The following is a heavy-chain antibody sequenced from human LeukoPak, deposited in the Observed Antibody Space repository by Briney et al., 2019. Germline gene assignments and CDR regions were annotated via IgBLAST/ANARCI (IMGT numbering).Heavy chain of an antibody. D-gene: IGHD3-22*01. CDR3: ARARPDYYDRPTFDY. CDR1: GGSISSYY. CDR2: IYTSGST. Sequence: SETLSLTCTVSGGSISSYYWSWIRQPAGKGLEWIGRIYTSGSTNYNPSLKSRVTMSVDTSKNQFSLKLSSMTAADTAVYYCARARPDYYDRPTFDYWGQGTLVTVSS. J-gene: IGHJ4*02. V-gene: IGHV4-4*07.